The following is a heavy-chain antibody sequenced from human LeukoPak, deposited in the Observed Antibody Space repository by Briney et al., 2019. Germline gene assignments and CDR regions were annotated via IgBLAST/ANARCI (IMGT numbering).Heavy chain of an antibody. D-gene: IGHD3-22*01. CDR1: GFTFSSYA. V-gene: IGHV3-23*01. Sequence: PGGSLRLSCTASGFTFSSYAMSWVRQAPGKGLEWVSTMTGRGDNTYYADSVKGRFTVSRDNSNNVLYLQMNSLRVEDTAVYYCANPDSSGFYFSVRFDSWGQGTLVTVSS. CDR3: ANPDSSGFYFSVRFDS. J-gene: IGHJ4*02. CDR2: MTGRGDNT.